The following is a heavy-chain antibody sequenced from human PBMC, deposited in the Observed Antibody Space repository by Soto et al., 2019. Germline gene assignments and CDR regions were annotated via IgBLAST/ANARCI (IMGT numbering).Heavy chain of an antibody. Sequence: GGSLRLSCAASGFTFSSYGMRWVRQAPGKGLEWVAIISYDGNNKYYADSVKGRFTISRDNSKNTLYLQMNSLRAEDTAVYYCAKEGYSGSYAGYFDFWGQGTLVTVSS. D-gene: IGHD1-26*01. CDR2: ISYDGNNK. V-gene: IGHV3-30*18. J-gene: IGHJ4*02. CDR1: GFTFSSYG. CDR3: AKEGYSGSYAGYFDF.